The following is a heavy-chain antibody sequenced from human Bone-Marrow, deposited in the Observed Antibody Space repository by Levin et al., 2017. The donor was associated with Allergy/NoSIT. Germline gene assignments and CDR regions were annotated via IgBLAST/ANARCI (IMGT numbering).Heavy chain of an antibody. CDR2: ITPGGHST. Sequence: GESLKISCKASGYTFTSYYMHWVRQAPGQGLEWMGMITPGGHSTSYVQKFQDRITMTRDTSTSTVYMELSSLRSEDTAVYFCARSSGYYDSGNFYLIDYWGQGTLVIVSS. CDR1: GYTFTSYY. J-gene: IGHJ4*02. V-gene: IGHV1-46*01. CDR3: ARSSGYYDSGNFYLIDY. D-gene: IGHD3-10*01.